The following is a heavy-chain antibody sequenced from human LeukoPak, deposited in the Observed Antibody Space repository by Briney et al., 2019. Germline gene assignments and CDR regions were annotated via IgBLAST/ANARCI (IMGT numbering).Heavy chain of an antibody. D-gene: IGHD2-21*02. J-gene: IGHJ4*02. Sequence: GGSLRLSCAASGFTVSSNYMSWVRQAPGKGLEWVSVIYSGGSTYYADSVKGRFTISRDNSLNTLYLEMNSLRPEDTAVYYCTRDYGAMTDFDYWGQGTLVTVSS. CDR1: GFTVSSNY. CDR3: TRDYGAMTDFDY. V-gene: IGHV3-66*01. CDR2: IYSGGST.